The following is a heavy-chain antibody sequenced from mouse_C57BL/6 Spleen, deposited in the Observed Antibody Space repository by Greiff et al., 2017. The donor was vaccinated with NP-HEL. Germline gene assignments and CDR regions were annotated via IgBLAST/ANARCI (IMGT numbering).Heavy chain of an antibody. CDR3: ARNEGLYLYFDV. D-gene: IGHD5-5*01. CDR2: IWSGGST. Sequence: QVQLQQSGPGLVQPSQSLSITCTVSGFSLTSYGVHWVRQSPGKGLEWLGVIWSGGSTDYNAAFISRLSISKDNSKSQVFFKMNSLQADDTAIYYCARNEGLYLYFDVWGTGTTVTVSS. J-gene: IGHJ1*03. CDR1: GFSLTSYG. V-gene: IGHV2-2*01.